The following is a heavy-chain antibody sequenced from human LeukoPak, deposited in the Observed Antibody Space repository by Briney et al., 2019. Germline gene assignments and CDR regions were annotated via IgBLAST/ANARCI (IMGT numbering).Heavy chain of an antibody. CDR3: ARGGRGYSYGYRLDY. D-gene: IGHD5-18*01. Sequence: SETLSLTCTVSGGSISSYYWSWIRQPPGKGLEWIGYIYYSGSTNYNPSLKSRVTISVDTSKNQFSLKLSSVTAADTAVYYCARGGRGYSYGYRLDYWGQGTLVTVSS. CDR1: GGSISSYY. V-gene: IGHV4-59*12. J-gene: IGHJ4*02. CDR2: IYYSGST.